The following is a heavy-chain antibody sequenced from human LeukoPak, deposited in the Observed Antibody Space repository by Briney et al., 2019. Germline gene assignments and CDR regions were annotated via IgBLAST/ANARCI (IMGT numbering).Heavy chain of an antibody. D-gene: IGHD6-6*01. CDR2: ISGSGGST. Sequence: GGSLTLSCAASGFTLSSYAMSGLRQAPGKGLEWVSGISGSGGSTYYAGFVKCRYTISRDNSKNTLYLKMNSLRADDTAVYYCAKVLIAAFDYWGQGTLVTVSS. J-gene: IGHJ4*02. CDR3: AKVLIAAFDY. CDR1: GFTLSSYA. V-gene: IGHV3-23*01.